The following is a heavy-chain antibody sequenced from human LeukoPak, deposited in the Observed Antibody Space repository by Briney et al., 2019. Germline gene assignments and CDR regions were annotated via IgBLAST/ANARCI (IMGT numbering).Heavy chain of an antibody. D-gene: IGHD4-11*01. Sequence: KTSETLSLTCTVSGGSISSGSYYWSWIRQPAGKGLEWIGRIYTSGSTNYNPSLKSRVTISVDTSKNQFSLKLSSVTAADTAVYYCARDYDYSNYEDYYYYYYMDVWGKGTTVTVSS. V-gene: IGHV4-61*02. J-gene: IGHJ6*03. CDR2: IYTSGST. CDR1: GGSISSGSYY. CDR3: ARDYDYSNYEDYYYYYYMDV.